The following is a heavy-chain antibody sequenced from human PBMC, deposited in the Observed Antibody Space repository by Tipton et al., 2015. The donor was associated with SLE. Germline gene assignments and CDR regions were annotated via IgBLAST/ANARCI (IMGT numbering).Heavy chain of an antibody. Sequence: TLSLTCAVYGGSFSGYYWSWIRQPPGKGLEWIGEINHSGSTNYSPSLKSRVTISVDTSKNQFSLKLSSVTAADTAVYYCARGDRGVLLPHYWFDPWGQGTLVTVSS. CDR3: ARGDRGVLLPHYWFDP. CDR2: INHSGST. V-gene: IGHV4-34*01. J-gene: IGHJ5*02. D-gene: IGHD3-10*01. CDR1: GGSFSGYY.